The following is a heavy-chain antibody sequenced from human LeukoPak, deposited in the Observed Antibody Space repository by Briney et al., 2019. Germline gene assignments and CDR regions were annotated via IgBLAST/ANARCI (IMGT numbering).Heavy chain of an antibody. CDR3: TTDSWSYYFGY. CDR1: GFTFSSYE. V-gene: IGHV3-15*01. D-gene: IGHD6-13*01. Sequence: GGSLRLSCAASGFTFSSYEMNWVRQAPGKGLEWVGRIKSKTDGGTTDYAAPVKGRFTISRDDSKNTLYLQMNSLKTEDTAVYYCTTDSWSYYFGYWGQGTLVTVSS. CDR2: IKSKTDGGTT. J-gene: IGHJ4*02.